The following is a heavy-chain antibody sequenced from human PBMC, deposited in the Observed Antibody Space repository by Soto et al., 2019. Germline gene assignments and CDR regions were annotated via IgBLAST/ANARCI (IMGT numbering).Heavy chain of an antibody. Sequence: GASVKVSCKASGYTFTDYYMRWVRQAPGQGLEWMGWINPNSGGTNYAQKFQGWVTMTRDTSISTAYMELSRLSSDDTAVYYCASSRSCSSASCLNAAFDFWGQGTLVTVSS. CDR2: INPNSGGT. CDR3: ASSRSCSSASCLNAAFDF. V-gene: IGHV1-2*04. J-gene: IGHJ4*02. D-gene: IGHD2-2*01. CDR1: GYTFTDYY.